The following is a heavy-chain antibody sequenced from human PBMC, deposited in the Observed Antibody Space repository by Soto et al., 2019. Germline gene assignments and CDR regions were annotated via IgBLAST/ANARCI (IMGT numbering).Heavy chain of an antibody. J-gene: IGHJ5*02. Sequence: ASVKVSCKASGYTFTSYGISWVRQAPGQGLEWMGWISAYNGNTNYAQKLQGRVTMTTDTSTSTAYMELRSLRSDDTAVYYCAREASCSGGSCNNWFDPWGQGTLVTVYS. CDR2: ISAYNGNT. D-gene: IGHD2-15*01. CDR3: AREASCSGGSCNNWFDP. CDR1: GYTFTSYG. V-gene: IGHV1-18*04.